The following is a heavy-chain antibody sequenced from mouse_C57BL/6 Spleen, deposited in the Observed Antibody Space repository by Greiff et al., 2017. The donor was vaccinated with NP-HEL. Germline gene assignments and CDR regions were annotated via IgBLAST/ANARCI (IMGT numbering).Heavy chain of an antibody. CDR1: GYTFTSYW. Sequence: QVQLKQPGAELVKPGASVKLSCKASGYTFTSYWMHWVKQRPGQGLEWIGMIHPNSGSTNYNEKFKSKATLTVDKSSSTAYMQLSSLTSEDSAVYYCARNYGNLYFDYWGQGTTLTVSS. CDR2: IHPNSGST. V-gene: IGHV1-64*01. J-gene: IGHJ2*01. D-gene: IGHD2-1*01. CDR3: ARNYGNLYFDY.